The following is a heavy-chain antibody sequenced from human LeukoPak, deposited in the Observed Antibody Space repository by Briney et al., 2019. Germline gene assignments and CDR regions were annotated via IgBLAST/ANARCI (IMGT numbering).Heavy chain of an antibody. V-gene: IGHV3-30-3*01. D-gene: IGHD4-23*01. CDR3: AKGGGKLDAFDI. CDR2: ISYDGSNR. CDR1: GFTFSSYT. Sequence: GRSLRLSCAASGFTFSSYTLHWVRQAPGKGLEWVAVISYDGSNRYYADSVKGRFTISRDNAKNPLFLQMNSLRAEDTALYYCAKGGGKLDAFDIWGQGTMVTVSS. J-gene: IGHJ3*02.